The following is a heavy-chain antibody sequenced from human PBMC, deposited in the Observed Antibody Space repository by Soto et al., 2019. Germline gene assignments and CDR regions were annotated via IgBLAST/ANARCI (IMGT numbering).Heavy chain of an antibody. CDR3: ARSQWLLVAFDI. Sequence: SVMGSCKAAGRTFSSYAISWVRQAPGQGLEWMGGIIPIFGTANYAQKFQGRVTITADESTSTAYMELSSLRSEDTAVYYCARSQWLLVAFDIWGQGPMVTGS. CDR2: IIPIFGTA. V-gene: IGHV1-69*01. J-gene: IGHJ3*02. D-gene: IGHD6-19*01. CDR1: GRTFSSYA.